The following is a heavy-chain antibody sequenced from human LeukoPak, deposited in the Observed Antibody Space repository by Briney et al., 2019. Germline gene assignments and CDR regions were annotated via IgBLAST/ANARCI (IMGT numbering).Heavy chain of an antibody. CDR2: ISYDGSNK. CDR3: ARGAQNQQWLAQYYYYGMGV. J-gene: IGHJ6*02. D-gene: IGHD6-19*01. CDR1: GFTFSSYA. Sequence: GGSLRLSCAASGFTFSSYAMHWVRQAPGKGLEWVAVISYDGSNKYYADSVKGRFTISRDNSKNTLYLQMNSLRAEDTAVYYCARGAQNQQWLAQYYYYGMGVWGQGTTVTVSS. V-gene: IGHV3-30-3*01.